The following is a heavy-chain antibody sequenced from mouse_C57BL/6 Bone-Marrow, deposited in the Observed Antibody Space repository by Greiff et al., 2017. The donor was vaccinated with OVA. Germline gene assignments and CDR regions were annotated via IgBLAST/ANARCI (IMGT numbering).Heavy chain of an antibody. J-gene: IGHJ2*01. CDR3: ARINTVVATDYFDY. Sequence: VQLQQPGAELVRPGSSVKLSCKASGYTFTSYWMHWVKQRPIQGLEWIGNIDPSDSETHYNQKFKDKATLTVDKSSSTAYMQLSSLTSEDSAVYYCARINTVVATDYFDYWGQGTTLTVSS. CDR1: GYTFTSYW. V-gene: IGHV1-52*01. D-gene: IGHD1-1*01. CDR2: IDPSDSET.